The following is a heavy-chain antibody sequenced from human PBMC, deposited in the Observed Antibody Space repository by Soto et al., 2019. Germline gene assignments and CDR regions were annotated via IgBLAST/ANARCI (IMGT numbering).Heavy chain of an antibody. CDR1: GGTFSSYS. CDR2: IVPMVGIT. J-gene: IGHJ6*03. Sequence: QVQLVQSGAEVKKPGSSVKVSCKASGGTFSSYSITWVRQAPGQGLEWMGRIVPMVGITNYAQKFQHRVTSTADRSTSTAYMELTSLESADTAVYYCAKYGVVTDFYYMDVWGRGTTVTVSS. V-gene: IGHV1-69*02. D-gene: IGHD2-15*01. CDR3: AKYGVVTDFYYMDV.